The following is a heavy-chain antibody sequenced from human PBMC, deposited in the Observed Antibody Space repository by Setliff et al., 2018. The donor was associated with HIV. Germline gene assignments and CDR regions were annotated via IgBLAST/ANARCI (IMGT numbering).Heavy chain of an antibody. V-gene: IGHV4-34*01. J-gene: IGHJ4*02. Sequence: SETLSLTCAVYTESLTRYDWAWIRQSPEKGLEWIGEIDDSGSIIYNPSLQSRVTMSVDTSKNQFSLKLTSVTPADTAVYYCARRSGAAVFYYFDYWGQGTLVTVSS. CDR2: IDDSGSI. D-gene: IGHD6-13*01. CDR3: ARRSGAAVFYYFDY. CDR1: TESLTRYD.